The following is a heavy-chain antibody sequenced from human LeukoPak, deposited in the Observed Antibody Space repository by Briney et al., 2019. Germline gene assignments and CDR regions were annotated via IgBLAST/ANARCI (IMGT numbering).Heavy chain of an antibody. CDR2: ISGGGGTS. Sequence: GGSLRLSCAASGFTFSAFAMNWVRQTPGKGLEWVSVISGGGGTSYYADSVKGRFTVSRDNSKNTLYLEMNSLRADDTAVYYCAKDRGSGTYESWFHPWGQGTLVTVSS. V-gene: IGHV3-23*01. CDR1: GFTFSAFA. D-gene: IGHD6-19*01. J-gene: IGHJ5*02. CDR3: AKDRGSGTYESWFHP.